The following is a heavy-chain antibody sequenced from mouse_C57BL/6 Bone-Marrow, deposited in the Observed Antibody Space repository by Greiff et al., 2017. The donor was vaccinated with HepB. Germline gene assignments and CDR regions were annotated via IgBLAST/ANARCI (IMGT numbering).Heavy chain of an antibody. J-gene: IGHJ3*01. CDR3: AREDDGYFFWFAY. CDR2: IYPRSGNT. CDR1: GYTFTSYG. Sequence: LVESGAELARPGASVKLSCKASGYTFTSYGISWVKQRTGQGLEWIGEIYPRSGNTYYNEKFKGKATLTADKSSSTAYMELRSLTSEDSAVYFCAREDDGYFFWFAYWGQGTLVTVSA. V-gene: IGHV1-81*01. D-gene: IGHD2-3*01.